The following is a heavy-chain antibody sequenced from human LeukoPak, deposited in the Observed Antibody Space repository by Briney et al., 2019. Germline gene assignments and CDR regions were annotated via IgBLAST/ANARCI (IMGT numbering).Heavy chain of an antibody. J-gene: IGHJ4*02. CDR2: IYYSGST. CDR3: ARHSTFNSRGFDY. V-gene: IGHV4-39*01. CDR1: GGSISSSSYY. Sequence: PSETLSLTCTVSGGSISSSSYYWGWIRQPPGKGLEWIGSIYYSGSTYYNPSLKSRVTISVDTPKNQFSLKLSSVTAADTAVYYCARHSTFNSRGFDYWGQGTLVTVSS. D-gene: IGHD3-16*01.